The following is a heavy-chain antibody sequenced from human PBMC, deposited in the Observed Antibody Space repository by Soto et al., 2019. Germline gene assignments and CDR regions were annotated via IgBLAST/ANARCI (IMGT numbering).Heavy chain of an antibody. CDR2: INHSGST. J-gene: IGHJ6*02. CDR1: CGSFSGYY. CDR3: ARAPTKGYYDSSGYYRYYYYGMDV. V-gene: IGHV4-34*01. D-gene: IGHD3-22*01. Sequence: SETLSLTCAVYCGSFSGYYWSWIRQPPGKGLEWIGEINHSGSTNYNPSLKSRVTISVDTSKNQFSLKLSSVTAADTAVYYCARAPTKGYYDSSGYYRYYYYGMDVWGQGTTVTVSS.